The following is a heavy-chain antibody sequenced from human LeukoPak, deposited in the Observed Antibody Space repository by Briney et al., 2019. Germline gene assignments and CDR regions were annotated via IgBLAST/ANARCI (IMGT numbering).Heavy chain of an antibody. Sequence: PGGSLRVSCAASGFTFNIYAMSWVRQAPGRGPEWVSAISASGGTTYYADSVKGRFTISRDNSKNTLYLQMNSLSAEDTAIYFCAKFTREYCSSASCPNWFDPWGQGTLVTVSS. D-gene: IGHD2-2*01. CDR2: ISASGGTT. CDR3: AKFTREYCSSASCPNWFDP. J-gene: IGHJ5*02. CDR1: GFTFNIYA. V-gene: IGHV3-23*01.